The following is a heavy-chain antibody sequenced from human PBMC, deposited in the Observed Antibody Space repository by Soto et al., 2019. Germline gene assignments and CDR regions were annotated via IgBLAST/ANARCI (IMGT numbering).Heavy chain of an antibody. D-gene: IGHD3-10*01. CDR3: TKAFDYYFAS. Sequence: SETLSLTCTVSGGTISSYDWSWIRQPPGKGLEWIGYIYNSGSTNYNPSLKSRVTISVDTSKNQFSLKLSSVTAEDTALYYCTKAFDYYFASWGQGALVTVSS. CDR2: IYNSGST. V-gene: IGHV4-59*12. CDR1: GGTISSYD. J-gene: IGHJ4*02.